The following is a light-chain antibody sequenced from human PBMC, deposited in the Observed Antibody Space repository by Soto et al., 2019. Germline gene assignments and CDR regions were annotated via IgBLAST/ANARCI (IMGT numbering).Light chain of an antibody. CDR1: QGISSD. V-gene: IGKV1-13*02. CDR2: EAS. Sequence: AIQLTQSPSSLSASVGDRVTIACRASQGISSDLAWYQQKPGKPPKLLIFEASTLESGAPSRFSGRGSGTDFTLTISSLQPEDSAIYYCQQFNSHLTFGGGTKVAIK. J-gene: IGKJ4*01. CDR3: QQFNSHLT.